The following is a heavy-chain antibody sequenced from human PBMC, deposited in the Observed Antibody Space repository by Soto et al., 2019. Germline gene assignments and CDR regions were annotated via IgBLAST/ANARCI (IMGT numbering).Heavy chain of an antibody. J-gene: IGHJ3*02. CDR1: GGSISSSNW. V-gene: IGHV4-4*02. CDR2: IYHSGST. Sequence: SETLSLTCAVSGGSISSSNWWSWVRQPPGKGLEWIGEIYHSGSTNYNPSLKSRVTISVDKSKNQFSLKLSSVTAADTAVYYCAREVAMDTDAFDIWGQGTMVTVSS. D-gene: IGHD5-18*01. CDR3: AREVAMDTDAFDI.